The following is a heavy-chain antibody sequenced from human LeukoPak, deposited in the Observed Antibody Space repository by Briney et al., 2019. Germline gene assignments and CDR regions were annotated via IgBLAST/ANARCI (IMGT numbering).Heavy chain of an antibody. Sequence: PWASVKVSCKASGYTFTGYDLHWVRQAPGHGLEWMGRINTNSDDTNYGQKFQGRVTMTRDTSITTVYMEVSRLTSDDTAVYYRARDRLSAACRGGWGPGTLVTVSS. CDR1: GYTFTGYD. V-gene: IGHV1-2*06. CDR3: ARDRLSAACRGG. D-gene: IGHD6-6*01. J-gene: IGHJ4*01. CDR2: INTNSDDT.